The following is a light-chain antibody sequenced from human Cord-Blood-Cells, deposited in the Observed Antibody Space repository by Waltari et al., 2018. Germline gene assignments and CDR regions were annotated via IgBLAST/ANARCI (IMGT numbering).Light chain of an antibody. V-gene: IGKV1-39*01. J-gene: IGKJ3*01. CDR1: QSISSY. CDR3: QQSYSTPFT. Sequence: DIQMTPSPSSLSASVGDRVTITCRASQSISSYLNWYQQKPGKAPKHLIYAASRLQSGVPSRFSGSGSGTDFTLTISSLQPEDFATYYCQQSYSTPFTFGPGTKVDIK. CDR2: AAS.